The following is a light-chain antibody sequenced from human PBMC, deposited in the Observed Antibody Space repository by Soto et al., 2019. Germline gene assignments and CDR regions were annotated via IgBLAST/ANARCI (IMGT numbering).Light chain of an antibody. V-gene: IGKV1-5*03. CDR1: QTISSW. CDR3: QQYNSYSEA. J-gene: IGKJ1*01. Sequence: DIQLPQSPATLSVSVCDRVTITCRASQTISSWLAWYQQKPGKAPKLLIYKASTLKSGVPSRFSGSGSGTEFTLTISSLQPDDFATYYCQQYNSYSEAFGQGTKV. CDR2: KAS.